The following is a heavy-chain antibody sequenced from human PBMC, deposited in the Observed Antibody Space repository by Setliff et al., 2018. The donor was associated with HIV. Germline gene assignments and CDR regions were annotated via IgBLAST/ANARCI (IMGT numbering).Heavy chain of an antibody. CDR1: GDSVTSRNW. J-gene: IGHJ3*01. D-gene: IGHD3-22*01. Sequence: PSQTLSLTCAVSGDSVTSRNWWSWVRQAPGKGLDWIGEIYHNGITNYNPSLKSRLIMSLDKSKNGISLKLSSVTAADTAAYYCARGGDYYDSTGARAGFDFWGQGTMVTVSS. CDR2: IYHNGIT. CDR3: ARGGDYYDSTGARAGFDF. V-gene: IGHV4-4*02.